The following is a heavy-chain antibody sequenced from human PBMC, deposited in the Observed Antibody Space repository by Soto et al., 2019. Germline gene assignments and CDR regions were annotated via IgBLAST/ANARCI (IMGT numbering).Heavy chain of an antibody. V-gene: IGHV1-69*11. CDR1: GGTFSSSG. Sequence: QVHLVQSGTEVKKPGSSVKVSCKASGGTFSSSGFSWVRQAPGQGLEWMGMIVPSLDTTNYAQKFQARVTITAYEVTRTAYMELRSLRSEDTAVYYCARWPQPRYTADPYAVDVWGQGTRVIVSS. CDR3: ARWPQPRYTADPYAVDV. CDR2: IVPSLDTT. J-gene: IGHJ6*02. D-gene: IGHD3-16*02.